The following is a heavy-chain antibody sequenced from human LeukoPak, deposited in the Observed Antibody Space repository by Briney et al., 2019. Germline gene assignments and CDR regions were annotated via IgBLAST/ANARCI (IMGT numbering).Heavy chain of an antibody. CDR1: GFIFSEFY. Sequence: GGSLRLSCEASGFIFSEFYMLWFRQSPGTGLVSVSRITSDGSGTTYADSVKGRFTISRDNAKNTLYLQMDSLRAEDTAVYYCVRDSTVGADYWGQGTLVTVSS. CDR2: ITSDGSGT. CDR3: VRDSTVGADY. J-gene: IGHJ4*02. D-gene: IGHD3-10*01. V-gene: IGHV3-74*01.